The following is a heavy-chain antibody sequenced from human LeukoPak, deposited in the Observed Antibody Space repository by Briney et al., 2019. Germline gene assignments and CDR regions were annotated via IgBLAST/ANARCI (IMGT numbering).Heavy chain of an antibody. Sequence: GESLKISCKGSGYSFTSYWIGWVRQMPGKGLEWMGIIYPGDSDTRYSPSFQGQVTISADKSISTAYLQWSSLKASDTAMYYCARGFDYDSSGYYQIDYWGQGTLVTVSS. V-gene: IGHV5-51*01. D-gene: IGHD3-22*01. J-gene: IGHJ4*02. CDR1: GYSFTSYW. CDR2: IYPGDSDT. CDR3: ARGFDYDSSGYYQIDY.